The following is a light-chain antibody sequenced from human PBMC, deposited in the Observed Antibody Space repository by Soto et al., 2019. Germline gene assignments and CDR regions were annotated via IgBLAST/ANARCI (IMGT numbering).Light chain of an antibody. V-gene: IGLV1-40*01. CDR1: SSNTGAGYD. CDR3: QSYDSSLGVV. Sequence: QAVVTQPPSVSGAPGQRVTISCTGSSSNTGAGYDVHWYQQLPGTAPKLLIYVNSNRPSGVPDRFSGSKSGSSASLAITGLQAEDEADYYCQSYDSSLGVVFGGGTKVTVL. CDR2: VNS. J-gene: IGLJ2*01.